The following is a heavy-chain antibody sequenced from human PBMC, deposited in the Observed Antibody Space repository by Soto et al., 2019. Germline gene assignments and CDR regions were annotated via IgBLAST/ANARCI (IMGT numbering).Heavy chain of an antibody. CDR3: ARDISNDISNDYYFDY. CDR2: ISYDGSNK. CDR1: GFTFSSYA. V-gene: IGHV3-30-3*01. J-gene: IGHJ4*02. Sequence: PGGSLRLSCAASGFTFSSYAMHWVRQAPGKGLEWVAVISYDGSNKYYADSVKGRFTISRDNSKNTLYLQMNSLRAEDTAVYYCARDISNDISNDYYFDYWGQGTLVTVSS. D-gene: IGHD3-9*01.